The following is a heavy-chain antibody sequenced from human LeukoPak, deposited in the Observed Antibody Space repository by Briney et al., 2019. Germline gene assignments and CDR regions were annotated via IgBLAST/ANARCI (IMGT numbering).Heavy chain of an antibody. CDR2: INHSGNT. CDR3: ARDGDMLATIFYF. D-gene: IGHD5-12*01. Sequence: HPSETLSLTCAVSGGSFSGYYWSWIRQPPGKGLEWIGEINHSGNTNYNPSLKSRVTISVDTSNNQFSLKLSSVTAADTAVYYCARDGDMLATIFYFWGQGTLVTVSS. CDR1: GGSFSGYY. V-gene: IGHV4-34*01. J-gene: IGHJ4*02.